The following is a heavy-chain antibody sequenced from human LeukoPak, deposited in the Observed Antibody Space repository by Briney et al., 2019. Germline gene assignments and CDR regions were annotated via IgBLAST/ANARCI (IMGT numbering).Heavy chain of an antibody. Sequence: PGGSLRLSCAASGFTFSSYWMHWVRQAPGKGLVWVSRINSDGSSTSYADSVKGRFTISRDNSKNTLYLQMNSLRAEDTAVYYCAKDLRRYCTNGVCSNFDYWGQGTLVTVSS. J-gene: IGHJ4*02. D-gene: IGHD2-8*01. CDR2: INSDGSST. CDR3: AKDLRRYCTNGVCSNFDY. V-gene: IGHV3-74*01. CDR1: GFTFSSYW.